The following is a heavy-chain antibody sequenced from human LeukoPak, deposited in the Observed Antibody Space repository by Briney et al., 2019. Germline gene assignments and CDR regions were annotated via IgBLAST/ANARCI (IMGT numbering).Heavy chain of an antibody. CDR3: ARDGQNYDFWSGYHY. V-gene: IGHV4-39*02. CDR1: GGSISSSSYY. Sequence: SETLSLTCTVSGGSISSSSYYWGWIRQPPGKGLEWIGSIYYSGSTYYNPSLKSRVTISVDTSKNQFSLKPSSVTAADTAVYYCARDGQNYDFWSGYHYWGQGTLVTVSS. CDR2: IYYSGST. J-gene: IGHJ4*02. D-gene: IGHD3-3*01.